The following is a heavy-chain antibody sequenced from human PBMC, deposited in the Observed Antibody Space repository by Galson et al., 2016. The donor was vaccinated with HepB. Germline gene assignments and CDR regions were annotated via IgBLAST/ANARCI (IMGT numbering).Heavy chain of an antibody. J-gene: IGHJ4*02. V-gene: IGHV3-23*01. CDR1: INYG. CDR2: ISNSGDIK. Sequence: INYGMTWVRRAPGKGLGWVSVISNSGDIKYYADSAKGRFSISRDNSKNTLYLQMNSLGAEDTATHFCAHRQRGTTFDYWGQGILVAVSS. D-gene: IGHD1-14*01. CDR3: AHRQRGTTFDY.